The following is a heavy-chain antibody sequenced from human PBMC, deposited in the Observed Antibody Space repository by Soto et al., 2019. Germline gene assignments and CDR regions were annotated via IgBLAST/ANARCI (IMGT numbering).Heavy chain of an antibody. CDR1: VATLNSFINYG. V-gene: IGHV1-69*12. CDR3: ARGAATKILVLKYDVLEI. CDR2: IIPFFGAA. Sequence: HVQLVQSGAEVKKPGSSVRVSCKASVATLNSFINYGITWVRHAPGQGLEYMGGIIPFFGAANHAQKFQGRVTISADESTRTVNMELSSLTSKDTSVSYCARGAATKILVLKYDVLEIWGRRIMVTVSS. J-gene: IGHJ3*02. D-gene: IGHD2-15*01.